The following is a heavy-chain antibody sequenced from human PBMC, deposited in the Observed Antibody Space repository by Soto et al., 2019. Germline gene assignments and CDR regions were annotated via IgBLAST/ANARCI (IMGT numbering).Heavy chain of an antibody. J-gene: IGHJ4*02. CDR1: GGSTTSGGYY. Sequence: QVQLQESGPGRVKPSQTLSLTCTVSGGSTTSGGYYWLWFRRHPVQGLEWIGYIFHSGTTHYNPSLKSRLTMSADTSKNQLSLRLTSVTAADTAVYYCARGGASFTGPAGYWGQGTLVTVSS. CDR3: ARGGASFTGPAGY. CDR2: IFHSGTT. V-gene: IGHV4-31*03. D-gene: IGHD3-16*01.